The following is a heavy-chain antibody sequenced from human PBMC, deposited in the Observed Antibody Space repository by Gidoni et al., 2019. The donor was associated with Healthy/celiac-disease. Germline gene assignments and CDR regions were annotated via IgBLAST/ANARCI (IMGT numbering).Heavy chain of an antibody. V-gene: IGHV1-69*01. Sequence: QVQLVQSGAEVKKPGSRVKVSCKASGGTLSSYAISWVRQAPGQGLEWMGGIIPIFGTANYAQKFQGRVTITADESTSTAYMELSSLRSEDTAVYYCARGLVSSGWAPVDYWGQGTLVTVSS. D-gene: IGHD6-19*01. CDR2: IIPIFGTA. CDR1: GGTLSSYA. CDR3: ARGLVSSGWAPVDY. J-gene: IGHJ4*02.